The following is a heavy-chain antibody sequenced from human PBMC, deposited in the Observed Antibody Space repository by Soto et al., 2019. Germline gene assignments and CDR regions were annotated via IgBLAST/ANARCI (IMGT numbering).Heavy chain of an antibody. J-gene: IGHJ5*02. Sequence: ASVKVSCKASGYTFTSYYMHWVRQAPGQGLEWMGIINPSSGSTSYAQKFQGRVTMTRDTSTSTVYMELSSLRSEDTAVYYCARDVYYDILTGSNWFDPWGQGTLVTVSS. D-gene: IGHD3-9*01. CDR3: ARDVYYDILTGSNWFDP. V-gene: IGHV1-46*01. CDR1: GYTFTSYY. CDR2: INPSSGST.